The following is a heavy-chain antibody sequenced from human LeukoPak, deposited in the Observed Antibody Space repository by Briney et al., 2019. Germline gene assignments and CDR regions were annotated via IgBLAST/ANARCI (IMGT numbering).Heavy chain of an antibody. Sequence: PSETLSLTCAVYGGSFSGYYWSWIRQPPGKGLEWIGEINHSGSTNYNPSLKSRVTISVDTSKNQFSLKLSSVTAADTAVYYCARDAPTVTKRLKGSNDAFDIWGQGTMVTVSS. CDR2: INHSGST. D-gene: IGHD4-17*01. J-gene: IGHJ3*02. CDR1: GGSFSGYY. CDR3: ARDAPTVTKRLKGSNDAFDI. V-gene: IGHV4-34*01.